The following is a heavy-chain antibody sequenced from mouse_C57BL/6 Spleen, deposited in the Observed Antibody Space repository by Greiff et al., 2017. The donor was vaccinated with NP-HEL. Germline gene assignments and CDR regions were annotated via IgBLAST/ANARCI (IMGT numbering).Heavy chain of an antibody. J-gene: IGHJ2*01. CDR2: INPSNGGT. V-gene: IGHV1-53*01. Sequence: QVQLQQPGTELVKPGASVKLSCKASGYTFTSYWMHWVKQRPGQGLEWIGNINPSNGGTNYNEKFRSKATLTVDKSSSTAYMQLSSLTSEDSAVYYCAREGATGVYFDYWGQGTTLTVSS. CDR3: AREGATGVYFDY. CDR1: GYTFTSYW. D-gene: IGHD6-1*01.